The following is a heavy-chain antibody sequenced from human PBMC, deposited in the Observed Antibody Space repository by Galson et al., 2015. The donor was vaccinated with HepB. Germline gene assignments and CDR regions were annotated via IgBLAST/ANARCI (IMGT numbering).Heavy chain of an antibody. J-gene: IGHJ4*02. CDR1: GGTFSSYA. Sequence: SVKVSCKASGGTFSSYAISWVRQAPGQGLEWMGGIIPIFGTANYAQKFQGRVTITADESTSTAYMELSSLRSEDTAVYYCASDTDFLEWLLWPQFDYWGQGTLVTVSS. CDR2: IIPIFGTA. CDR3: ASDTDFLEWLLWPQFDY. V-gene: IGHV1-69*13. D-gene: IGHD3-3*01.